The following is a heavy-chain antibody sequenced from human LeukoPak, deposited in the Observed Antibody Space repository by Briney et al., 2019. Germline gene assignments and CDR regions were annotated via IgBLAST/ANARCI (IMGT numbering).Heavy chain of an antibody. CDR2: ISYDGSNK. CDR3: AKEADFDY. CDR1: GFTFSIYS. Sequence: GGSLRLSCAASGFTFSIYSMNWVRQAPGKGLEWVAVISYDGSNKYYADSVKGRFTISRDNSKNTLYLQMNSLRAEDTAVYYCAKEADFDYWGQGTLVTVSS. V-gene: IGHV3-30*18. J-gene: IGHJ4*02. D-gene: IGHD6-25*01.